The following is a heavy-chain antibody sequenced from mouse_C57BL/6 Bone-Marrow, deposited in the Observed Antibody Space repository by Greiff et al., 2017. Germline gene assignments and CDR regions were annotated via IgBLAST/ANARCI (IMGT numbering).Heavy chain of an antibody. Sequence: EVKLVESGGDLVKPGGSPKLSCAASGFTFSSYGMSWVRQTPDKRLEWVATISSGGSYTYYPDSVKGRFTISRDNAKNTLYLQMSSLKSEDTAMYYCARRAGTRYFDYWGQGTTLTVSS. D-gene: IGHD4-1*01. CDR3: ARRAGTRYFDY. CDR1: GFTFSSYG. CDR2: ISSGGSYT. J-gene: IGHJ2*01. V-gene: IGHV5-6*02.